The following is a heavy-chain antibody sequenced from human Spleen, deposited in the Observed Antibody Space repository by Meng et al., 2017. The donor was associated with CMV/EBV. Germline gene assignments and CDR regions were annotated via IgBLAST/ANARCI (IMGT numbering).Heavy chain of an antibody. V-gene: IGHV1-8*02. J-gene: IGHJ4*02. CDR1: GYTFTSYD. D-gene: IGHD3-3*01. Sequence: ASVKVSCKASGYTFTSYDINWMRQATGQGLEWMGLVNPKSGNTVYAQKFQGRVTMTRDTSISTANMELSSLRSEDTAVYYCARSDPSGLLESYYFDFWGQGTLVTVSS. CDR2: VNPKSGNT. CDR3: ARSDPSGLLESYYFDF.